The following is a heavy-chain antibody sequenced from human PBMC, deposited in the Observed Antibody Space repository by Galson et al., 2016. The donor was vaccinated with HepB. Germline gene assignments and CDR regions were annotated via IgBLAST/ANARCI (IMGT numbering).Heavy chain of an antibody. V-gene: IGHV1-2*02. J-gene: IGHJ4*02. CDR3: AGRRVSILRVAIPPGPLDY. CDR2: INPNNGDT. Sequence: SVKVSCKASGYTFIGYYMHWVRLAPGQGLEWMGWINPNNGDTNYAQNFQGRVTMTRDTSTSTAYMELTSLRADDTALYYCAGRRVSILRVAIPPGPLDYWGQGTLVTVSS. D-gene: IGHD3-3*01. CDR1: GYTFIGYY.